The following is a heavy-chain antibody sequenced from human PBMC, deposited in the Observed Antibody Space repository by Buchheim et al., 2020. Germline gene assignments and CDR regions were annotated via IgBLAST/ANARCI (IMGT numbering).Heavy chain of an antibody. CDR1: GGSISSGGYY. CDR2: IYYSGST. V-gene: IGHV4-31*03. D-gene: IGHD1/OR15-1a*01. Sequence: VPLQESGPGLVKPSQTLSLTCTVSGGSISSGGYYWSWIRQHPGKGLEWIGYIYYSGSTYYNQSLKSRVTISVDTSKNKLSLKLSSVTAADTGVYYCAREGLEQPIDYWGQGTL. CDR3: AREGLEQPIDY. J-gene: IGHJ4*02.